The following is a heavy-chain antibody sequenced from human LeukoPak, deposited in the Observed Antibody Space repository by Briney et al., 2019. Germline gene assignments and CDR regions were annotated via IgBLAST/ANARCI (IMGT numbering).Heavy chain of an antibody. V-gene: IGHV4-4*07. Sequence: SETLSLTCTVSGVSISSYYWSWLRQPAGKGLEWIGRIYTSGSTNYNPSLKSRVTISVDKSKNQFSLKLSSVTAADPAVYYCARESYYYDSSGYPYWYFDLWGRGTLVTVSS. CDR3: ARESYYYDSSGYPYWYFDL. D-gene: IGHD3-22*01. J-gene: IGHJ2*01. CDR2: IYTSGST. CDR1: GVSISSYY.